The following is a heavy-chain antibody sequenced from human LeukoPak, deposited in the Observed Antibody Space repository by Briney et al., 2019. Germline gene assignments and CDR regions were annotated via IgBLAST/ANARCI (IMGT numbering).Heavy chain of an antibody. CDR3: ARDLSYYGSGSYPDY. D-gene: IGHD3-10*01. CDR2: ISSSGSTI. Sequence: PGGSLRLSCAASGFTFSDYYMSWIRQAPGKGLEWVSYISSSGSTIYYADSVKVRFTISRDNAKNSLYLQMNSLRAEDTAVYYCARDLSYYGSGSYPDYWGQGTLVTVSS. CDR1: GFTFSDYY. V-gene: IGHV3-11*04. J-gene: IGHJ4*02.